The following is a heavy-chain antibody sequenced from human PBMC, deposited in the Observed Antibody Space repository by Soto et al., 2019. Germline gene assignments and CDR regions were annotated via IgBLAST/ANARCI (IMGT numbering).Heavy chain of an antibody. Sequence: GGSLRLSCSASGFTFSSYAMSWVRQAPGKGLEWVSFISSSSSYIYYTDSVKGRFTISRDNAKNSLYLQMNSLRAEGTAVYYCARPYGDHNYYAMDVWGQGTTVTV. CDR3: ARPYGDHNYYAMDV. V-gene: IGHV3-21*01. J-gene: IGHJ6*02. CDR2: ISSSSSYI. CDR1: GFTFSSYA. D-gene: IGHD3-10*01.